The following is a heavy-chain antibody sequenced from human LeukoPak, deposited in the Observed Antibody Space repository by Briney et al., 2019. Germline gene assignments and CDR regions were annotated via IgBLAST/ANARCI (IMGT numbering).Heavy chain of an antibody. CDR3: AMVPYYYDSSGYHSDAFDI. V-gene: IGHV1-69*01. CDR1: GGTFSSYA. D-gene: IGHD3-22*01. CDR2: IIPIFGTA. Sequence: GSSVKVSCKASGGTFSSYAISWVRQAPGQGLEWMGGIIPIFGTANYAQKFQGRVTITADESTSTAYMEQSSLRSEDTAVYYCAMVPYYYDSSGYHSDAFDIWGQGTMVTVSS. J-gene: IGHJ3*02.